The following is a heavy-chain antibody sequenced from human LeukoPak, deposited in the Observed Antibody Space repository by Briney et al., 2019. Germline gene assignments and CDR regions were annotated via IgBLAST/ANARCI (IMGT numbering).Heavy chain of an antibody. Sequence: ASVKVSCKASGYTFTGYYMHWVRQAPGQGLEWMGWINPNSGGANYAQKFQGRVTMTRDTSISTAYMELSRPRSDDTAVYYCARAASSLDFDYWGQGTLVTVSS. V-gene: IGHV1-2*02. CDR3: ARAASSLDFDY. J-gene: IGHJ4*02. CDR2: INPNSGGA. D-gene: IGHD6-13*01. CDR1: GYTFTGYY.